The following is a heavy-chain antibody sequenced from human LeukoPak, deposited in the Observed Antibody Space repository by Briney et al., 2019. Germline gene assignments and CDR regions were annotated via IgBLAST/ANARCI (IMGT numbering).Heavy chain of an antibody. J-gene: IGHJ6*02. D-gene: IGHD3-3*01. V-gene: IGHV3-7*01. Sequence: GGSLRLSCAASGFTFSSYWMSWVRQAPGKGLEWVANLKQDGSEKYYVDSVKGRFTISRDNAKNSLYLQMNSLRAEDTAVYYCARDRRVVPLYYYYYGMDVWGQGTTVTVSS. CDR2: LKQDGSEK. CDR1: GFTFSSYW. CDR3: ARDRRVVPLYYYYYGMDV.